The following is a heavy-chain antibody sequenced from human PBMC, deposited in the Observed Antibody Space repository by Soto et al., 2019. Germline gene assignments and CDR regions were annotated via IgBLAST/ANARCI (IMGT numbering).Heavy chain of an antibody. V-gene: IGHV1-18*04. J-gene: IGHJ6*02. D-gene: IGHD1-1*01. CDR3: ARENWTYDYYYGMDV. CDR2: ISAYTDNT. CDR1: GYPFTTYG. Sequence: QAQLVQSGSEVREPGASVKVSCKASGYPFTTYGITWVRQAPGQGLEWLGWISAYTDNTNYAQNLQGRVTMTTDTSTGTAYMELRSLRSDDTAVYYCARENWTYDYYYGMDVWAQGTTVTVSS.